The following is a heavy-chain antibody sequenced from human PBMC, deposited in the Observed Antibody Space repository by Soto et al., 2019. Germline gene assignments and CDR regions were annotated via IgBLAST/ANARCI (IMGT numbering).Heavy chain of an antibody. D-gene: IGHD6-6*01. CDR2: IIPLYGTE. Sequence: GASVKVSCKASGGTFNSYGISWVRQAPGQGLDWMGVIIPLYGTENYAQKFQGRVTITADESTSTAYMELSSLRSEDTAVYYCAKNYALYSSSSMDVWGQGTTVTVSS. J-gene: IGHJ6*02. V-gene: IGHV1-69*13. CDR1: GGTFNSYG. CDR3: AKNYALYSSSSMDV.